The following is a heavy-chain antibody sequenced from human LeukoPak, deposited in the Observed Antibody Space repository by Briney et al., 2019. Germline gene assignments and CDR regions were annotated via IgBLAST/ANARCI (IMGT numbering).Heavy chain of an antibody. D-gene: IGHD3-10*01. Sequence: PGGSLRLPCAASGFTFSSYWMHWVRQAPGKGLVWVSRINSDGSSTRYADSVKGRFTISRDNAKNTLYLQMNSLRAEDTAVYYCARVPGEGRVDYWGQGTLVTVSS. CDR3: ARVPGEGRVDY. J-gene: IGHJ4*02. CDR1: GFTFSSYW. CDR2: INSDGSST. V-gene: IGHV3-74*01.